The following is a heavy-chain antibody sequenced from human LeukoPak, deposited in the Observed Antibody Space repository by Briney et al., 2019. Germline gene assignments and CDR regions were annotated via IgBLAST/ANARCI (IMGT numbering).Heavy chain of an antibody. Sequence: GASVKVSCKASGYTFTSYGISWVRQAPGQGLEWMGWISAYNGNTNYAQKLQGRVTITTDTSTSPAYMELRSLRSDDTAVYYCARGGLHIVVVTAEDSVDNWFDPWGQGTLVTVSS. CDR3: ARGGLHIVVVTAEDSVDNWFDP. D-gene: IGHD2-21*02. CDR2: ISAYNGNT. V-gene: IGHV1-18*01. J-gene: IGHJ5*02. CDR1: GYTFTSYG.